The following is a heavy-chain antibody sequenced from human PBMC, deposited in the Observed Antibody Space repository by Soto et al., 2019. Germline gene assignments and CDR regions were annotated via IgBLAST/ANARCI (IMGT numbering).Heavy chain of an antibody. Sequence: PSETLSLTCTVSGGSISSGGYYWSWIRQHPGKGLEWIGYIYYSGSTYYNPSLKSRVTISVDTSKNQFSLKLSPVTAADTAVYYCARWQEGSCTNGVCSNYYYYYGMDVWGEGTTVTVSS. CDR2: IYYSGST. J-gene: IGHJ6*04. CDR3: ARWQEGSCTNGVCSNYYYYYGMDV. D-gene: IGHD2-8*01. V-gene: IGHV4-31*03. CDR1: GGSISSGGYY.